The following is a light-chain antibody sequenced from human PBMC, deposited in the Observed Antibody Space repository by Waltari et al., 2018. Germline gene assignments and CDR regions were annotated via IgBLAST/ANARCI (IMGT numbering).Light chain of an antibody. V-gene: IGKV1-5*03. CDR1: QSISGW. CDR3: QYYGT. Sequence: DIQMTQSPPTLSASVGDRVTITCRASQSISGWLAWYQQKPGKAPKLLIYKASILERGVPSRFSGSGSGTEFTLTISSLQPDDFATYYCQYYGTFGQGSKVEVK. J-gene: IGKJ1*01. CDR2: KAS.